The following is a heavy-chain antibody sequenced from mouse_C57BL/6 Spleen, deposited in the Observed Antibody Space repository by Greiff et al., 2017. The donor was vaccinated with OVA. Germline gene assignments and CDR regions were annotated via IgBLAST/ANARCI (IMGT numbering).Heavy chain of an antibody. CDR2: IDPENGDT. Sequence: DVKLQESGAELVRPGASVKLSCTASGFNIKDDYMHWVKQRPEQGLEWIGWIDPENGDTEYASKFQGKATITADTSSNTAYLQLSSLTSEDTAVYYCTTRGYGNPFAYWGQGTLVTVSA. CDR1: GFNIKDDY. J-gene: IGHJ3*01. D-gene: IGHD2-10*02. CDR3: TTRGYGNPFAY. V-gene: IGHV14-4*01.